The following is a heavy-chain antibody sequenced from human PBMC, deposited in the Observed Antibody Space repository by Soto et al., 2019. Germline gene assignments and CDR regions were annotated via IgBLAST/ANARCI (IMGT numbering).Heavy chain of an antibody. CDR2: TYYRSKWYN. CDR3: AREIGEIGSQQYDAFDI. V-gene: IGHV6-1*01. J-gene: IGHJ3*02. Sequence: SETLSLTCAISGDSVSSKSAAWNWIRQSPSRGLEWLGRTYYRSKWYNDYAVSVKSRITINPDTSKNQFSMQLNSVTPEDTAVYYGAREIGEIGSQQYDAFDIWGQGTMVTVSS. D-gene: IGHD6-13*01. CDR1: GDSVSSKSAA.